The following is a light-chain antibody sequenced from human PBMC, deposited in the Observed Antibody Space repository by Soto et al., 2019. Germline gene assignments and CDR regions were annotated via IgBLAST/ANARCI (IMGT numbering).Light chain of an antibody. J-gene: IGKJ2*01. Sequence: EIVLTQSAGILSLSPGERATLSCRASQSVSSNYLAWYQQKPGQAPRLLIYGASSRATGIPDTFSGSGSGTDFTLTISRLEPEDFAVYYCQQYGSSPQTFGQGTKLEIK. CDR1: QSVSSNY. CDR3: QQYGSSPQT. V-gene: IGKV3-20*01. CDR2: GAS.